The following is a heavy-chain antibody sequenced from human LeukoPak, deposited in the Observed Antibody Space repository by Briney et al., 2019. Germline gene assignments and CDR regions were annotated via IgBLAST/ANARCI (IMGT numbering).Heavy chain of an antibody. J-gene: IGHJ5*02. CDR2: IIPIFGTA. D-gene: IGHD3-16*02. V-gene: IGHV1-69*05. CDR1: GGTFSSYA. Sequence: ASVKVSCKASGGTFSSYAISWVRQAPGQGLEWMGGIIPIFGTANYAQKFQGRVTMTRDMSTTTDYMELSSLRSEDTAVYYCARDNSVGDIAWWFDPWGQGTLVTVSS. CDR3: ARDNSVGDIAWWFDP.